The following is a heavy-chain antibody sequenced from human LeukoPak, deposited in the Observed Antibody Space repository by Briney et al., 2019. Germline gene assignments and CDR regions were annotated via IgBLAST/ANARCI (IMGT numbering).Heavy chain of an antibody. CDR2: IRYDGSNK. Sequence: GGSLRLSCAASGFTFSSYGMHWVRQAPGKGLEWVAFIRYDGSNKYYADSVKGRFTISRDNSKNTLYLQMNSLRAEDTAVYYCAREYGSPYYYYYYMDVWGKGTTVTVSS. D-gene: IGHD3-10*01. J-gene: IGHJ6*03. CDR3: AREYGSPYYYYYYMDV. CDR1: GFTFSSYG. V-gene: IGHV3-30*02.